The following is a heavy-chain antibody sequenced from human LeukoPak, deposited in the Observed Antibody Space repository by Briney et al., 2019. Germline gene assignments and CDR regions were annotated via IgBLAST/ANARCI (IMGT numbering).Heavy chain of an antibody. CDR3: ARDLSGNYPEFDY. J-gene: IGHJ4*02. CDR2: IYYSGRT. Sequence: SETLSLTCTVSGGSISDHYWSWIRQPPGKGLEWIGYIYYSGRTNYNPSLKSRVTMSVDTSKNQFSLKVSPVTAADTAVYYCARDLSGNYPEFDYWGQGILVTVSS. D-gene: IGHD1-26*01. V-gene: IGHV4-59*11. CDR1: GGSISDHY.